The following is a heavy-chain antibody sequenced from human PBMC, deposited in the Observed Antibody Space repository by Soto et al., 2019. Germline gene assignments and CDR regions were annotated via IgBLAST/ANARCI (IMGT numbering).Heavy chain of an antibody. CDR1: GGSISSGDYY. V-gene: IGHV4-30-4*01. CDR3: ARADCDWLLSGYDNDAFDI. D-gene: IGHD3-9*01. J-gene: IGHJ3*02. CDR2: IYYSGST. Sequence: QVQLQESGPGLVKPSQTLSLTCTVSGGSISSGDYYWSWIRQPPGKGLEWIGYIYYSGSTYYNPYHKRRVTIAVDTSKNQFAMKLSSVNAADTAVYYCARADCDWLLSGYDNDAFDIWGQGTMVTVSS.